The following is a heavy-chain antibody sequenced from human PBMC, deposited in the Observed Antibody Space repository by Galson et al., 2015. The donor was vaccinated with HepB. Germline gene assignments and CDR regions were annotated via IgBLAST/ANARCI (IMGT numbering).Heavy chain of an antibody. Sequence: SLRLSCAASGFTFSSYAMSWVRQAPGKGLEWVSGISSSGGGTSYADSVKGRFTISRVNSKNTLYLQMNGLRAEDTAVYYCAKDPRYFYDSSGYYFVDYWGQGTLVTVSS. V-gene: IGHV3-23*01. D-gene: IGHD3-22*01. J-gene: IGHJ4*02. CDR2: ISSSGGGT. CDR3: AKDPRYFYDSSGYYFVDY. CDR1: GFTFSSYA.